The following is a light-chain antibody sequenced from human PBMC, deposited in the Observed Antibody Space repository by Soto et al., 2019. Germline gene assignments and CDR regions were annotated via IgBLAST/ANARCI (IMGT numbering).Light chain of an antibody. CDR2: EVT. J-gene: IGLJ1*01. Sequence: QSVLTQPPSASGSPGQSVTISCTGTSSDVGGYNYVSWYQHHPGKAPKLMISEVTNRPSGVPDRFSGSKSGNTASLTISGLHAEDEADYYCTSYSGSNTPYVFGTGTKVTVL. CDR3: TSYSGSNTPYV. CDR1: SSDVGGYNY. V-gene: IGLV2-8*01.